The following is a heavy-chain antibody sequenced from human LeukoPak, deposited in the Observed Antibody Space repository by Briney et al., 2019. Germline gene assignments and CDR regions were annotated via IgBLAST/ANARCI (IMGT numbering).Heavy chain of an antibody. J-gene: IGHJ6*02. CDR1: GDRVSSNSAA. CDR2: TYYRSKWYN. V-gene: IGHV6-1*01. CDR3: AREEVFEPATPYYGMDV. Sequence: SQTLSLTGAISGDRVSSNSAAWNWIRQSPSRGLEWLGRTYYRSKWYNDYAGSVQSRIIINADTSKNQFSLQLKSVTPEDTAVYYCAREEVFEPATPYYGMDVWGQGTTVTVSS. D-gene: IGHD2-15*01.